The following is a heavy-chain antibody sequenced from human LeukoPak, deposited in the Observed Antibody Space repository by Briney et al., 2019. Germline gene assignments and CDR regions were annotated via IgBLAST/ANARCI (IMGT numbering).Heavy chain of an antibody. CDR2: VSDSGGDT. J-gene: IGHJ5*02. V-gene: IGHV3-23*01. CDR3: AKRSFCGSGTVPWFDP. D-gene: IGHD3-10*01. Sequence: GGSLRLSCAASGFTFGRHSMSWVRQAPGKGLEWVSTVSDSGGDTYYADSVKGRFTISRDNSKNTLYLQMDSLRAEDTALYYCAKRSFCGSGTVPWFDPWGQGTLVTVSS. CDR1: GFTFGRHS.